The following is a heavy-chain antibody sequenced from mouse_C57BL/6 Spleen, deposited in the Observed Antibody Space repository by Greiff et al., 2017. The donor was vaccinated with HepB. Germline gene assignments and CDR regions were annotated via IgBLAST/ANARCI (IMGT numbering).Heavy chain of an antibody. J-gene: IGHJ1*03. CDR1: GYAFSSSW. V-gene: IGHV1-82*01. CDR3: ARPYGRGDFDV. D-gene: IGHD1-1*01. CDR2: IYPGDGDT. Sequence: VQLQQSGPELVKPGASVKISCKASGYAFSSSWMNWVKQRPGKGLEWIGRIYPGDGDTNYNGKFKGKATLTADKSSSTASMQLSSLTSEDSAVYFCARPYGRGDFDVWGTGTTVTVSS.